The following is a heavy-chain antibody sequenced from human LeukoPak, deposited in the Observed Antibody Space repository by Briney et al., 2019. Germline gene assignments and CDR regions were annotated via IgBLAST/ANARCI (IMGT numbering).Heavy chain of an antibody. J-gene: IGHJ3*02. CDR1: GFTFSSYA. Sequence: PGGSLRLSCAASGFTFSSYAMSRVRQAPGKGLEWVSAISGSGGSTYYADSVKGRFTISRDNSKNTLYLQMCSLRAEDMAVYYCARVRSGDAFDIWGQGTMVTVSS. CDR3: ARVRSGDAFDI. CDR2: ISGSGGST. V-gene: IGHV3-23*01.